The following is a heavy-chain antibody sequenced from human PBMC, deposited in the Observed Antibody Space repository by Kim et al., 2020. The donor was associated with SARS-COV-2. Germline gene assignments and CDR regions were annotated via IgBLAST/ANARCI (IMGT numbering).Heavy chain of an antibody. Sequence: DSVKGRFTISRDNAKNSLYLQMNSLRAEDTAVYYCARVPLSSWYPRYFDYWGQGTLLTVSS. V-gene: IGHV3-11*05. D-gene: IGHD6-13*01. J-gene: IGHJ4*02. CDR3: ARVPLSSWYPRYFDY.